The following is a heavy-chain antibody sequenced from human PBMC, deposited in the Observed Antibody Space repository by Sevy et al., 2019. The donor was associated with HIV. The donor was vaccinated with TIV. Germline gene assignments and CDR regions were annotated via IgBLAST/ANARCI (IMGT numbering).Heavy chain of an antibody. V-gene: IGHV3-30*18. CDR1: GFTFSSYG. Sequence: GGSLRLSCAASGFTFSSYGMHWVRQAPGKGLEWVAVISYDGSNKYYADSVKGRFTISRDNSKNTLYLQMNSLRAEDTAVYYCAKEKKEGYYMDVWSKGTTVTVSS. CDR2: ISYDGSNK. J-gene: IGHJ6*03. CDR3: AKEKKEGYYMDV.